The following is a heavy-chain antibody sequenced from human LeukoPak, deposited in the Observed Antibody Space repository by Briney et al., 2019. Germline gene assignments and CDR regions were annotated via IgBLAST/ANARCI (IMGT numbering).Heavy chain of an antibody. CDR3: AGKAAAYYFVY. Sequence: PGGSLRLSCAASGFTFSSYWMSWVRQAPGKGLEWVTFMQYDGSEEYYADSVKGRFTMSRDNSKNTLYLQMDSLRGEDTAVYYCAGKAAAYYFVYWGQGTLVTVSS. CDR2: MQYDGSEE. V-gene: IGHV3-30*02. CDR1: GFTFSSYW. D-gene: IGHD2-2*01. J-gene: IGHJ4*02.